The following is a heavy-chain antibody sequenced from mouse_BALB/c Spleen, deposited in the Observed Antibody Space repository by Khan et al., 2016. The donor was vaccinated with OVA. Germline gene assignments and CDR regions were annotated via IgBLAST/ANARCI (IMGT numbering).Heavy chain of an antibody. CDR2: IAPGSGSP. CDR3: ARENYYGTTCYAMDY. CDR1: GYTFTSYW. D-gene: IGHD1-1*01. V-gene: IGHV1S41*01. J-gene: IGHJ4*01. Sequence: DLVKPGASVKLSCKASGYTFTSYWINWIKQRPGQGLEWIGRIAPGSGSPYYNEMFKAKATLNVDTSSRTAYIQLSSLSSEDSAVYCCARENYYGTTCYAMDYWGQGTSVTVSS.